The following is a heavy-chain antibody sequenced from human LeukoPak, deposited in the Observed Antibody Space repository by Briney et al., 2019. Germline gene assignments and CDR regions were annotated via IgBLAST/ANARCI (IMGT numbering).Heavy chain of an antibody. CDR2: IYYSGST. J-gene: IGHJ4*02. V-gene: IGHV4-59*01. CDR1: GGSISSYY. D-gene: IGHD5-18*01. Sequence: PSETLSLTCTVSGGSISSYYWSWIRQPPGKGLEWIGYIYYSGSTNYNPSLKSRVTISVDTSKNRFSLKLSSVTAADTAVYYCARMDTAMVIGYWGQGTLVTVSS. CDR3: ARMDTAMVIGY.